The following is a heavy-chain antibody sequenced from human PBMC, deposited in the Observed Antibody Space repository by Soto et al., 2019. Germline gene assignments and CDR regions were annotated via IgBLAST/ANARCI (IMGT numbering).Heavy chain of an antibody. CDR1: GYTFTSYY. CDR2: INPSGGST. V-gene: IGHV1-46*03. Sequence: ASVKVSCKASGYTFTSYYMHWVRQAPGQGLEWKGIINPSGGSTGYAQKLQGRVTMTSDTSTSTVYMELSSLRSEDTAVYYCAREQQLVLSPHFDYWGQGTLVTVSS. CDR3: AREQQLVLSPHFDY. J-gene: IGHJ4*02. D-gene: IGHD6-13*01.